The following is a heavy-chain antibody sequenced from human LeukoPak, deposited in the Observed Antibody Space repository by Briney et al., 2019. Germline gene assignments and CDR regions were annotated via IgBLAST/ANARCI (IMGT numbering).Heavy chain of an antibody. Sequence: ASVKVSCKASGYTFTSYAMHWVRQAPGQRLEWMGWINAGNGNTKYSQKFQGRVTITRDTSASTAYMELSSLRSEDTAVYYCARGGITMVREDWYFDLWGRGTPVTVSS. CDR2: INAGNGNT. CDR1: GYTFTSYA. V-gene: IGHV1-3*01. J-gene: IGHJ2*01. CDR3: ARGGITMVREDWYFDL. D-gene: IGHD3-10*01.